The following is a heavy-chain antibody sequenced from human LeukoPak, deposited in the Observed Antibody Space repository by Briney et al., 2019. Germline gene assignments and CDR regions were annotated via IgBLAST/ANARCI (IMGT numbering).Heavy chain of an antibody. V-gene: IGHV1-2*02. J-gene: IGHJ6*03. CDR2: INPNSGGT. Sequence: ASVKVSCKASGNTFTDYYMHWVRQAPGQGLEWMGWINPNSGGTNYAQKFQGRVTMTRDTSISTAYMELSRLRSDDTAVYYCARDRDWVVVVPAASYYMDVWGKGTTVTVSS. D-gene: IGHD2-2*01. CDR3: ARDRDWVVVVPAASYYMDV. CDR1: GNTFTDYY.